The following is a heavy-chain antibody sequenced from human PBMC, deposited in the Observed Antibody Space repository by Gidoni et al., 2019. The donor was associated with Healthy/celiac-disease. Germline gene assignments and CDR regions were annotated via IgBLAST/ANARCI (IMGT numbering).Heavy chain of an antibody. CDR1: GFTFSSYG. Sequence: QVQLVESGGGVVQPGRSLRLSCAASGFTFSSYGMHWVRQVPGKGLEWVAVISYDGSNKYYADSVKGRFTISRDNSKNTLYLQMNSLRAEDTAVYYCASNSGSFLDYWGQGTLVTVSS. D-gene: IGHD1-26*01. CDR3: ASNSGSFLDY. V-gene: IGHV3-30*03. CDR2: ISYDGSNK. J-gene: IGHJ4*02.